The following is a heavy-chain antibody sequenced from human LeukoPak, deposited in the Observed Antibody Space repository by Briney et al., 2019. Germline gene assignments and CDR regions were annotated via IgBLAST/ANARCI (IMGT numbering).Heavy chain of an antibody. Sequence: GGSLRLSCAASGFTFSNAWMSWVRQAPGKGLEWVGRIKSKTDGGTADYAAPVKGRFTISRDNSKNTLYLQMNSLKTEDTAVYYCTTEDCTNGVCYRVDYWGQGTLVTVSS. CDR1: GFTFSNAW. CDR3: TTEDCTNGVCYRVDY. D-gene: IGHD2-8*01. CDR2: IKSKTDGGTA. J-gene: IGHJ4*02. V-gene: IGHV3-15*01.